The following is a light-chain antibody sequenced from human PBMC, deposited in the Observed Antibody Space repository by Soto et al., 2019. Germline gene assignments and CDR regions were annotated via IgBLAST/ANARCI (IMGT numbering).Light chain of an antibody. V-gene: IGLV2-14*03. CDR1: SSDVGAYDF. CDR2: EVR. Sequence: QSVLTQPASVSGSPEQSITISCTGTSSDVGAYDFVSWYQQHPDKAPKLMIYEVRNRPSGVSNRFSGSKSVNTATLTISGLQAEDEADYYCSSYTPSSTRAFGPGTKFPVL. J-gene: IGLJ1*01. CDR3: SSYTPSSTRA.